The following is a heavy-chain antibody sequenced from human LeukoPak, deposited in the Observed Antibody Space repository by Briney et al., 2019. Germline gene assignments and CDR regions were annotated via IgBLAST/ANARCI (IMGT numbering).Heavy chain of an antibody. V-gene: IGHV1-8*01. Sequence: ASVKVSCKASGYTFTSYDINWVRQATGQGLEWMGWMNPNSGNTGYAQKFQGRVTMTRNTSISTAYMELSSLRSEDTAVYYCASVPSSWYPQGNDGQHDYWGQGTLVTVSS. J-gene: IGHJ4*02. CDR2: MNPNSGNT. D-gene: IGHD6-13*01. CDR1: GYTFTSYD. CDR3: ASVPSSWYPQGNDGQHDY.